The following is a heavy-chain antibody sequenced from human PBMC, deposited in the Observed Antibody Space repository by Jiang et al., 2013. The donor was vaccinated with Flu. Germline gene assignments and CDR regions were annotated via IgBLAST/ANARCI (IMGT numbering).Heavy chain of an antibody. CDR1: GGSFSGYY. V-gene: IGHV4-59*08. J-gene: IGHJ4*02. Sequence: LLKPSETLSLTCAVYGGSFSGYYWSWIRQPPGKGLEWIGYIFSNGNTNYNPSLKSRITMSVDTSKNQFSLKLSSVTAADTAVYYCARHNPIPEWELFPFFDYWGQGNPWVTVSS. CDR3: ARHNPIPEWELFPFFDY. CDR2: IFSNGNT. D-gene: IGHD1-26*01.